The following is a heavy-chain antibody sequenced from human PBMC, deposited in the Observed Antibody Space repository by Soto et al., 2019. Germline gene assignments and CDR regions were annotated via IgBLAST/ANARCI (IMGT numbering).Heavy chain of an antibody. J-gene: IGHJ4*02. CDR3: ARHSVGYSSSWSLNFDY. CDR1: GGSISSYY. V-gene: IGHV4-59*08. D-gene: IGHD6-13*01. CDR2: IYYSGST. Sequence: PSETLSLTCTVSGGSISSYYWSWIRQPPGKGLEWIGYIYYSGSTNYNPSLKSRVTISVDTSKNQFSLKLSSVTAADTAVYYCARHSVGYSSSWSLNFDYWGQGTLVTVSS.